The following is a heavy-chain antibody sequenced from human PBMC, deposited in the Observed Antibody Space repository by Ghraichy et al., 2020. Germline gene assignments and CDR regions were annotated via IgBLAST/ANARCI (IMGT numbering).Heavy chain of an antibody. D-gene: IGHD2-15*01. CDR1: GGSISSSSYY. V-gene: IGHV4-39*01. Sequence: SETLSLTCTVSGGSISSSSYYWRWFRLPPGKGLEWIGSIYYSGSTYYNPSLKSRVTISVDTSKNQFSLKLSSVTAADTAVYYCASERIVVVDPYYYYYGMDVWGQGTTVTVSS. J-gene: IGHJ6*02. CDR3: ASERIVVVDPYYYYYGMDV. CDR2: IYYSGST.